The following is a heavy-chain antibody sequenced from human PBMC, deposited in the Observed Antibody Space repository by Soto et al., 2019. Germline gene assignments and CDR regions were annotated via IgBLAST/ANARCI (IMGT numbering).Heavy chain of an antibody. CDR3: AKDRDAFDI. CDR2: ISYDGSNK. V-gene: IGHV3-30*18. Sequence: QVQLVESGGGVVQPGRSLRLSCAASGFTFSSYGMHWVRQAPGKGLEWVAVISYDGSNKYYADSVKGRFTISRDNSKNTLYLQMNSLRAEDTAVYYCAKDRDAFDIWGQGTMVTVSS. J-gene: IGHJ3*02. CDR1: GFTFSSYG.